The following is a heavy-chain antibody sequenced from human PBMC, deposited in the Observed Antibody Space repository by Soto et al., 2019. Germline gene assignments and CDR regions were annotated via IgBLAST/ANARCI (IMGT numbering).Heavy chain of an antibody. D-gene: IGHD4-4*01. J-gene: IGHJ4*02. Sequence: QVQLVQSGAEVKKPGSSVKVSCKASGGTFSSYAISWVRQAPGQGLEWMGGIIPIFGTADYAQKFQGRGTITADECTSTAYMELSSLRSEDTAVYYCARDGGVYDYSPFDYWGQGTLVTVSS. V-gene: IGHV1-69*12. CDR3: ARDGGVYDYSPFDY. CDR2: IIPIFGTA. CDR1: GGTFSSYA.